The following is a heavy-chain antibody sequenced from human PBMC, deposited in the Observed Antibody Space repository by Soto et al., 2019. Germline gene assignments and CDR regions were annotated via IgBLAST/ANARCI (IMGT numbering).Heavy chain of an antibody. CDR3: VRDHRRDY. CDR1: GFTFSNYW. V-gene: IGHV3-74*01. J-gene: IGHJ4*02. Sequence: EVQLVESGGGLVQPGGSLRLSCAASGFTFSNYWMHWVRQAPGKGLVWVSRISSDGGSTDYPDYVKGRFTISRDNAKNTLYLQMNSLRADDTAVYYCVRDHRRDYWGQGTLVTVSS. CDR2: ISSDGGST.